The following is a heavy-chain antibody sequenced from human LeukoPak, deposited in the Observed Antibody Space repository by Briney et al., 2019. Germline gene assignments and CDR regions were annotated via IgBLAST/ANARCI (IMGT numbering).Heavy chain of an antibody. V-gene: IGHV4-34*01. CDR3: ARVGFGSWFDP. Sequence: SETLSLTCAVYGGSFSGYYWSWIRQPPGKGLEWIGEINHSGSTSYNPSLKSRVTISVDTSKNQFSLKLSSVTAADTAVYYCARVGFGSWFDPWGQGTLVTVSS. CDR1: GGSFSGYY. D-gene: IGHD2-2*03. J-gene: IGHJ5*02. CDR2: INHSGST.